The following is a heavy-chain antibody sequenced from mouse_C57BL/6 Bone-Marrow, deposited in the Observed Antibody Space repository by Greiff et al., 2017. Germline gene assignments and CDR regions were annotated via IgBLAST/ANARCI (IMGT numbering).Heavy chain of an antibody. CDR1: GFTFSDYG. CDR2: ISSGISTI. CDR3: PRGLSMDY. D-gene: IGHD3-1*01. J-gene: IGHJ4*01. Sequence: EVQLVESGGGLVKPGGSLKLSCAASGFTFSDYGMHWVRQAPEKGLEWIANISSGISTIYYADTVKGRFTISRDTAKNTLFLQMTSLRSEDTAMYYCPRGLSMDYWGQGTSVTVSS. V-gene: IGHV5-17*01.